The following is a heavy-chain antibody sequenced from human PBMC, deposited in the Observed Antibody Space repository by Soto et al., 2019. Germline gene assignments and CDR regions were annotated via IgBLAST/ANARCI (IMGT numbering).Heavy chain of an antibody. J-gene: IGHJ4*02. CDR3: APLVVARLTYSFDY. CDR1: GFSLSTSAVG. D-gene: IGHD2-15*01. Sequence: QITLKESGPTLVKPTQTLTLTCTFSGFSLSTSAVGVGWIRQPPGKALEWLAFIYWDADKPYSPSLKSRLTLTQDTPKDQVVLAMTTTYPVDTATYYCAPLVVARLTYSFDYRGQGTLVTVSS. CDR2: IYWDADK. V-gene: IGHV2-5*02.